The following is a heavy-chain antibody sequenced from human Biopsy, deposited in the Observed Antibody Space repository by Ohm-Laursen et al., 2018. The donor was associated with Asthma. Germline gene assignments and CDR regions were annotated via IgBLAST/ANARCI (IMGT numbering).Heavy chain of an antibody. Sequence: GASVKVSCNASGYTFIGCQIHWMRQAPGQGLEWMGRINPNSGGTNYAQKFQGRVTMTRDTSISTAYMEVSRLRSDDTAVYYCARGQKSAGDRWFDPWGQGTLVTVSS. J-gene: IGHJ5*02. CDR3: ARGQKSAGDRWFDP. CDR1: GYTFIGCQ. CDR2: INPNSGGT. D-gene: IGHD6-13*01. V-gene: IGHV1-2*06.